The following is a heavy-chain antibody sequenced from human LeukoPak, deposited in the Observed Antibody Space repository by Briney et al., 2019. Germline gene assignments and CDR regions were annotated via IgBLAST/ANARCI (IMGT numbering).Heavy chain of an antibody. CDR2: INPNSGGT. D-gene: IGHD5-12*01. Sequence: ASVKVSCKASGYTFTGYYMHWVRQAPGQGLEWMGWINPNSGGTNYAQKFQGRVTMTRDTSISTAYMELSRLRSDDTAVYYCAIRRGYSGYDLDYWGQGTLVTVSS. CDR3: AIRRGYSGYDLDY. J-gene: IGHJ4*02. CDR1: GYTFTGYY. V-gene: IGHV1-2*02.